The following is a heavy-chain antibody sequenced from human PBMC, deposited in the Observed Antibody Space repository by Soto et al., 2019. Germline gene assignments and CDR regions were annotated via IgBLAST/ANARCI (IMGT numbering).Heavy chain of an antibody. V-gene: IGHV3-30-3*01. J-gene: IGHJ4*02. CDR2: ISYDGSNK. CDR3: ARDLMATIAGYYFDY. CDR1: GFTFSSYA. D-gene: IGHD5-12*01. Sequence: QVQLVESGGGVVQPGRSLRLSCAASGFTFSSYAMHWVRQAPGKGLEWVAVISYDGSNKYYADSVKGRFTISRDNSKNKLYLQMNSLRAEDTAVYYCARDLMATIAGYYFDYWGQGTLVTVSS.